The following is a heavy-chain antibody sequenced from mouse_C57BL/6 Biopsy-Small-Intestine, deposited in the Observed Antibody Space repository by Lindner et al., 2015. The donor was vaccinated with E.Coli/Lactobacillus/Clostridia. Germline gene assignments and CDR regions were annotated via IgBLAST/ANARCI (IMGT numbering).Heavy chain of an antibody. V-gene: IGHV1-81*01. Sequence: VQLQESGSELARPGASVKLSCKASGYTFTSYGISWVKQRTGQGLEWIGEIYPRSGYTYYNEKFKGKATLTADKSSSTAYMELRSLTSEDSAVYFCARDYYGSYDYWGQGTTLTVSS. CDR1: GYTFTSYG. CDR3: ARDYYGSYDY. J-gene: IGHJ2*01. CDR2: IYPRSGYT. D-gene: IGHD1-1*01.